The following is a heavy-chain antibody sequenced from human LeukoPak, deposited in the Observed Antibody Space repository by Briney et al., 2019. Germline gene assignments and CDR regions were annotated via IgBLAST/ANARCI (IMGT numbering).Heavy chain of an antibody. Sequence: SGGSLRLSCAASGFTFSSYGMHWVRQAPGKGLEWVAVIGYDGSNKYYADSVKGRFTISRDNSKNTLYLQMNSLRAEDTAVYYCAKGDAYGDYPYPDAFDIWGQGTMVTVSS. V-gene: IGHV3-33*06. CDR3: AKGDAYGDYPYPDAFDI. CDR2: IGYDGSNK. CDR1: GFTFSSYG. J-gene: IGHJ3*02. D-gene: IGHD4-17*01.